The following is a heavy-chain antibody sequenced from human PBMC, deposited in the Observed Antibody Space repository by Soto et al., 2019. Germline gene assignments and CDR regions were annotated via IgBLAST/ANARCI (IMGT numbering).Heavy chain of an antibody. D-gene: IGHD3-10*01. J-gene: IGHJ6*02. V-gene: IGHV1-69*13. CDR3: ASRILWFGESYYYYGMDV. CDR2: IIPIFGTA. Sequence: ASVKVSCNASGGTFSSYAISWVRQAPGQGLEWMGGIIPIFGTANYAQKFQGRVTITADESTSTAYMELSRLRSEDTAVYYCASRILWFGESYYYYGMDVWGQGTTVTVSS. CDR1: GGTFSSYA.